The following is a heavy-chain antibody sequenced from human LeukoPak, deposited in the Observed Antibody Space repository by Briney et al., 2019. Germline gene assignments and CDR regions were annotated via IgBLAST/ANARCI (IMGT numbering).Heavy chain of an antibody. V-gene: IGHV4-59*11. J-gene: IGHJ6*03. Sequence: PSEILSLTCTVSGGSISSHYWSWIRQPPGKGLEWIGYIYYSGSTNYNPSLKSRVTISVDTSKNQFSLKLSSVTAADTAVYYCARGYYDFWSGHLYYYYYMDVWGKGTTVTVSS. CDR3: ARGYYDFWSGHLYYYYYMDV. D-gene: IGHD3-3*01. CDR2: IYYSGST. CDR1: GGSISSHY.